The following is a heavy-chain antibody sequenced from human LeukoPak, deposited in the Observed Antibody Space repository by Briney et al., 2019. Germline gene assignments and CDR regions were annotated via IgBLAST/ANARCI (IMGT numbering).Heavy chain of an antibody. CDR3: AKDFSVYYYDSRVLDY. D-gene: IGHD3-22*01. CDR1: GYTFTSYY. V-gene: IGHV1-46*01. J-gene: IGHJ4*02. Sequence: ASVKVSCKASGYTFTSYYMHWVRQAPGQGLEWMGIINPSGGSTSYAQKFQGRVTMTRDTSTSTVYMELSSLRAEDTAVYYCAKDFSVYYYDSRVLDYWGQGTLVTVSS. CDR2: INPSGGST.